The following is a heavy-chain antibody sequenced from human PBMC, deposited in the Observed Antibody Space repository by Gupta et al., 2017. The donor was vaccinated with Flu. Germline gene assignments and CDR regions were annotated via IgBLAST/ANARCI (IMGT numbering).Heavy chain of an antibody. D-gene: IGHD3-16*01. J-gene: IGHJ4*02. CDR2: LVPLLRRP. Sequence: HVHVGQSGDEVRETGSSVRVSCTVSGGDVGKFRSIGLHWVRQAPGEVLEWMGHLVPLLRRPEYAAGLQGRLSISVDESARTAFMDLSGLRPDDTAVYFCAARVGGSDYEFWGQGTQVVVSS. V-gene: IGHV1-69*01. CDR1: GGDVGKFRSIG. CDR3: AARVGGSDYEF.